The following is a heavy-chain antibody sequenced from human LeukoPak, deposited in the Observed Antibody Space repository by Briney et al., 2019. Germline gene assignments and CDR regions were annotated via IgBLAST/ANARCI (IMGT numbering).Heavy chain of an antibody. CDR3: AKDWGYTTMVSYYFDY. D-gene: IGHD5-18*01. CDR2: IWYDGNNK. Sequence: GGSLRLSCAASGFTFSGYGMHWVRQVPDKGLEWVAVIWYDGNNKYYADSVKGRFTISRDNSKNTLYLQMNSLRVEDTAVYYCAKDWGYTTMVSYYFDYWGQGALVTVSS. V-gene: IGHV3-33*06. CDR1: GFTFSGYG. J-gene: IGHJ4*02.